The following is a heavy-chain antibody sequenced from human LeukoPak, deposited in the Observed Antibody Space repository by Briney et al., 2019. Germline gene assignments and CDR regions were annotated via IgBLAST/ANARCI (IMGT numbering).Heavy chain of an antibody. CDR2: ISSSSSYI. CDR3: ARDWASPSTARYYFDY. CDR1: GFTFSSYS. D-gene: IGHD2-2*01. V-gene: IGHV3-21*01. Sequence: GGSLRLSCAASGFTFSSYSMNWVRQAPGKGLEWVSSISSSSSYIYYADSVKGRFTISRGNAKNSLYLQMNSLRAEDTAVYYCARDWASPSTARYYFDYWGQGTLVTVSS. J-gene: IGHJ4*02.